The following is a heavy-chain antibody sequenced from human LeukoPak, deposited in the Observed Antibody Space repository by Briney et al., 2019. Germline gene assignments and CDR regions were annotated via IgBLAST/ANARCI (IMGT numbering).Heavy chain of an antibody. Sequence: GGSLRLSCTASGFSFSSYAMSWVRQAPGKGLEWVSAISGSGGSTYYADSVKGRFTISRDNSKNTLYLQMNSLRAEDTAVYYCAKDPKGRPAVVLYWGQGTLVTVSS. CDR3: AKDPKGRPAVVLY. CDR1: GFSFSSYA. CDR2: ISGSGGST. D-gene: IGHD6-19*01. J-gene: IGHJ4*02. V-gene: IGHV3-23*01.